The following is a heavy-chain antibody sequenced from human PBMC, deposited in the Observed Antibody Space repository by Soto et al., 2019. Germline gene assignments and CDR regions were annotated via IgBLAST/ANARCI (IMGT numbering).Heavy chain of an antibody. Sequence: ASVKVSCKASGYTFTSYYMHWVRQAPGQGLEWMGIVNPSGGSTSYAQKFQGRVTMTRDTSTSTVYMELSSLRSEDTAVYYCARHSRYHLTAMVRYYYYGMDVWGQGTTVTVSS. CDR2: VNPSGGST. D-gene: IGHD5-18*01. J-gene: IGHJ6*02. V-gene: IGHV1-46*01. CDR3: ARHSRYHLTAMVRYYYYGMDV. CDR1: GYTFTSYY.